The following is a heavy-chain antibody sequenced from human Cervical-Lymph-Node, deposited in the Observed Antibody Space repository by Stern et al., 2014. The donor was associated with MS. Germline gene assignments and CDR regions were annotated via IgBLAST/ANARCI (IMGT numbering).Heavy chain of an antibody. D-gene: IGHD5-24*01. CDR1: GFTFRSYG. J-gene: IGHJ4*02. V-gene: IGHV3-33*01. Sequence: VQLVESGGGVVQPGTSLRLSCAASGFTFRSYGMHWVRQAPGKGLEWVALVWYDGSTAYYRNSVKGRFTISRANSNNTLFLQMNSLTAEDTAVYYCSRGHIPYAYNYLFDYWGQGTLVTVPS. CDR2: VWYDGSTA. CDR3: SRGHIPYAYNYLFDY.